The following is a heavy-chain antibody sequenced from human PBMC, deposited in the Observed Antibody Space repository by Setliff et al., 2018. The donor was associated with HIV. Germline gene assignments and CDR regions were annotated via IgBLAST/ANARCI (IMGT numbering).Heavy chain of an antibody. D-gene: IGHD5-18*01. CDR3: ARRRRDTAMAFDY. CDR1: GGSISSYY. V-gene: IGHV4-59*08. CDR2: IYYDGST. J-gene: IGHJ4*02. Sequence: PSETLSLTCTVSGGSISSYYWSWIRQPPGKGLEWIGYIYYDGSTNYNPSLKTRVTISVDTSKNQFSLKLSSVTAADTAVYYCARRRRDTAMAFDYWGQGTLVTVSS.